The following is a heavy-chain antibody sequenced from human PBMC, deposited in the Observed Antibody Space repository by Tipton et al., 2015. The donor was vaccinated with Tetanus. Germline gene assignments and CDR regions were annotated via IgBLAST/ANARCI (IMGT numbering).Heavy chain of an antibody. CDR1: GASINVYY. V-gene: IGHV4-59*04. J-gene: IGHJ3*02. Sequence: TLSLTCTVPGASINVYYWSWLRQPAGKGLEWIGSIYYSGNTYYNPALTSRVTMSVDTSMIQFSLKLRSLTDADTAVYYCARLSSSANDAHGFDIWGQGTMVTVSS. CDR2: IYYSGNT. CDR3: ARLSSSANDAHGFDI. D-gene: IGHD3-22*01.